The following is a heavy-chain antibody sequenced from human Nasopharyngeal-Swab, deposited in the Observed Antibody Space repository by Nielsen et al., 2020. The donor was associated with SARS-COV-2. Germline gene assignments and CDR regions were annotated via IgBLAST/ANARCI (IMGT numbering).Heavy chain of an antibody. CDR1: GFTFSSYW. J-gene: IGHJ4*02. Sequence: GGSLRLSCAASGFTFSSYWMHWVRQAPGKGLVWVSRINSDGSSTSYADSVKGRFTISRDNAKNTLYLQMNSLRAEDTAVYYCARDGKALYYDFPESPLDYWGQGTLVTSPQ. CDR3: ARDGKALYYDFPESPLDY. V-gene: IGHV3-74*01. D-gene: IGHD3-3*01. CDR2: INSDGSST.